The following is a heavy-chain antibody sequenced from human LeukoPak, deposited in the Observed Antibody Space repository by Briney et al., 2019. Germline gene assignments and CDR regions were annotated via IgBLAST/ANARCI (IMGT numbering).Heavy chain of an antibody. V-gene: IGHV3-23*01. J-gene: IGHJ4*02. CDR3: AKVVADYYDSSGYYLPDY. CDR1: GFTFISYA. D-gene: IGHD3-22*01. CDR2: ISGSGGST. Sequence: GGSLRLSCAASGFTFISYATSWVRQAPGKELEGVSAISGSGGSTYYADSVKGRFTISRDNSKNTLYLQMYSLRAEDTAVYYCAKVVADYYDSSGYYLPDYWGQGTLVTVSS.